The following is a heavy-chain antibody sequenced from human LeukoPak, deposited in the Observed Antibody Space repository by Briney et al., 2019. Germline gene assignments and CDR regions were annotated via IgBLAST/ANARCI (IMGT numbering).Heavy chain of an antibody. J-gene: IGHJ4*02. CDR1: GDSVSSNSAT. Sequence: SQTLSLTCAISGDSVSSNSATWIWIRQSPSRGLEWVGRTYYRSKWYNDYAASLQGRIGVNPDTSKNQFSLQLNSVTPEDTALYYCARAPHGSGCDYWGQGTLVTVSS. V-gene: IGHV6-1*01. D-gene: IGHD6-19*01. CDR3: ARAPHGSGCDY. CDR2: TYYRSKWYN.